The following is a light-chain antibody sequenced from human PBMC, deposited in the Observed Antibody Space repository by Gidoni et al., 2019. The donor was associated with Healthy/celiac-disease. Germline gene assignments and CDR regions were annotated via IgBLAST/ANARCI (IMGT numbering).Light chain of an antibody. J-gene: IGKJ4*01. CDR3: QQYNNWHPGALT. CDR2: GAY. CDR1: QSVSSN. Sequence: IVMTQAPASLSVSPGVRATLSCRPSQSVSSNLAWYQQKPVQAPRPLIYGAYTRATGIQARFSGSRCGREFTHTISSLQSEDFAVYDCQQYNNWHPGALTFGGGTKVEIK. V-gene: IGKV3-15*01.